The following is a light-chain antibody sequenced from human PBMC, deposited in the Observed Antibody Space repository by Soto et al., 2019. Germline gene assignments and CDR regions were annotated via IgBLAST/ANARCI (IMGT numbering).Light chain of an antibody. CDR2: DAS. J-gene: IGKJ5*01. CDR3: QQRTNWPLTT. Sequence: EIVLTQSPGTLSLSPGERVTLSCRASQSLSSGYLAWYQQKFGQAPRLLIYDASNRATGIPARFSGSGSGTDFTLTIRSLEPEDFAIYYCQQRTNWPLTTFGHGTRLEIK. V-gene: IGKV3D-20*02. CDR1: QSLSSGY.